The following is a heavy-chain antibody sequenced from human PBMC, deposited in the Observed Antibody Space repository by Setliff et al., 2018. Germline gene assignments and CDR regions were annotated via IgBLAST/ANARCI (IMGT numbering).Heavy chain of an antibody. V-gene: IGHV4-38-2*02. CDR1: GYSISSGYY. CDR2: INHSGST. J-gene: IGHJ4*02. Sequence: ASETLSLTCTVSGYSISSGYYWGWIRQPPGKGLEWIGEINHSGSTNYNPSLKSRVTISVDTSKNQFSLKLSSVTAADTAVYYCARGRYYDSRNFDYWGQGTLVTVSS. D-gene: IGHD3-22*01. CDR3: ARGRYYDSRNFDY.